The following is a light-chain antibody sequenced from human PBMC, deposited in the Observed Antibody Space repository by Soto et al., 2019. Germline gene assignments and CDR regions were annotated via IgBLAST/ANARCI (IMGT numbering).Light chain of an antibody. CDR2: DAS. CDR3: QQSSNRIT. Sequence: VITHSPATLYLSPGEGATLSCRASQSVSSYLAWYQQKPGQAPRLLIYDASKRATGIPARFSGSGSGTDFTLTIRSLEAEGFPVYYCQQSSNRITFGQRTRLEIK. V-gene: IGKV3-11*01. CDR1: QSVSSY. J-gene: IGKJ5*01.